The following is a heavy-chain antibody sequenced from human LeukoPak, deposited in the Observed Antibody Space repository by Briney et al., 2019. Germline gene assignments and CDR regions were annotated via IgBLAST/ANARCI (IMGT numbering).Heavy chain of an antibody. CDR1: GFTFSSYW. CDR2: IKQDGNEK. Sequence: GGSLRLSCAASGFTFSSYWMNWVRQAPGKGLEWVANIKQDGNEKNYVDSVRGRFTISRDNAKNSLYLQMNNLRAEDTAVYYCASYPTPGIAAAGTFNYWGQGTLVAVSS. J-gene: IGHJ4*02. D-gene: IGHD6-13*01. CDR3: ASYPTPGIAAAGTFNY. V-gene: IGHV3-7*03.